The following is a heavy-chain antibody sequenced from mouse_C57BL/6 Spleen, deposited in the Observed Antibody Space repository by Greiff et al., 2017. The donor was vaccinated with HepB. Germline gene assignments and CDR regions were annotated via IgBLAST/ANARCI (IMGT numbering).Heavy chain of an antibody. V-gene: IGHV1-82*01. CDR2: IYPGDGDT. Sequence: VQLQQSGPELVKPGASVKISCKASGYAFSSSWMNWVKPRPGKGLEWIGRIYPGDGDTNYNGKFKGKATLTADKSSSTAYMQLSSLTSEDSAVYFCGRGGWLPFAYWGQGTLVTVSA. J-gene: IGHJ3*01. D-gene: IGHD2-3*01. CDR3: GRGGWLPFAY. CDR1: GYAFSSSW.